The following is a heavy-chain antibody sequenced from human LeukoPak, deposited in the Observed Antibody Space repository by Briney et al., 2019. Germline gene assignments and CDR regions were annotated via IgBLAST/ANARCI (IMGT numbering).Heavy chain of an antibody. J-gene: IGHJ4*02. CDR1: GFTFSSYD. D-gene: IGHD1-26*01. Sequence: PGGSLRLSCAASGFTFSSYDMNWVRQAPGKGLEWVSYISSSGSTIYYADSVKGRLTISRDNAKNSLYLQMSSLRAEDTAVYYCARVSSGSYYILDYWGQGILVTVSS. CDR3: ARVSSGSYYILDY. CDR2: ISSSGSTI. V-gene: IGHV3-48*03.